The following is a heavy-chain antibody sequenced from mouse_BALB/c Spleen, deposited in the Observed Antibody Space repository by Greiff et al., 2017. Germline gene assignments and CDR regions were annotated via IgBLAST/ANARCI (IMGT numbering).Heavy chain of an antibody. D-gene: IGHD2-1*01. Sequence: EVKLVESGGGLVKPGGSLKLSCAASGFTFSSYAMSWVRQSPEKRLEWVAEISSGGSYTYYPDTVTGRFTISRDNAKNTLYLEMSSLRSEDTAMYYCARVLDGNSSWFAYWGQGTLVTVSA. CDR3: ARVLDGNSSWFAY. CDR2: ISSGGSYT. V-gene: IGHV5-9-4*01. J-gene: IGHJ3*01. CDR1: GFTFSSYA.